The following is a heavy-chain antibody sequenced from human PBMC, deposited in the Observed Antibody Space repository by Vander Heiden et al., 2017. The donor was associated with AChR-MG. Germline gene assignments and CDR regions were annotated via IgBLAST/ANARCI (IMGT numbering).Heavy chain of an antibody. D-gene: IGHD4-4*01. CDR2: IIPIFGTA. J-gene: IGHJ6*02. V-gene: IGHV1-69*06. CDR3: ARDRAPPRLQWDSPDLYYYGMDV. Sequence: QVQLVQSGAEVKKPGSSVKVSCKASGGTFSSYAISWVRQAPGQGLEWMGGIIPIFGTANYAQKFQGRVTITADKSTSTAYMELSSLRSEDTAVYYCARDRAPPRLQWDSPDLYYYGMDVWGQGTTVTVSS. CDR1: GGTFSSYA.